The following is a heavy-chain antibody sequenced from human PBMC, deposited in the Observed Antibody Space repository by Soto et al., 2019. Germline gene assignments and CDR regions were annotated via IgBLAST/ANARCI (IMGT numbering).Heavy chain of an antibody. D-gene: IGHD3-16*01. J-gene: IGHJ4*01. CDR1: GFTFDDYA. CDR3: VKDSYADFHRVLSTAEYVFDY. V-gene: IGHV3-9*01. Sequence: EVQLVESGGGLVRPGRSLRLSCTASGFTFDDYAMHWVRQAPGRGLEWVSVITWNSGNIAYADSVKGRFTIARDDDNNSLYLQMNSLRPEDTALYYCVKDSYADFHRVLSTAEYVFDYWCHGTLVTVSS. CDR2: ITWNSGNI.